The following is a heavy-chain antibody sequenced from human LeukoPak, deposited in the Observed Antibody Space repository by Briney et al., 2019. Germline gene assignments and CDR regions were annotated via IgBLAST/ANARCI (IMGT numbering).Heavy chain of an antibody. CDR1: GYTFTSYG. Sequence: ASVKVSCEASGYTFTSYGISWVRQAPGQGLEWMGRISAYNGNTNYAQKLQGRVTMTTDTSTSTAYMELRSLRSDDTAVYYCARGPLFGWELRPFDPWGQGTLVTVSS. CDR2: ISAYNGNT. V-gene: IGHV1-18*01. D-gene: IGHD1-26*01. J-gene: IGHJ5*02. CDR3: ARGPLFGWELRPFDP.